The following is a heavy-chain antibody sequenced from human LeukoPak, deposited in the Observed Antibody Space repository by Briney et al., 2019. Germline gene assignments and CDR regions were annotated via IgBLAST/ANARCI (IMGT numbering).Heavy chain of an antibody. J-gene: IGHJ4*02. CDR2: XISSSSYI. D-gene: IGHD2-15*01. V-gene: IGHV3-21*01. CDR3: ARDYCSGGSCYSGGFDY. Sequence: XISSSSYIYYADSVKVRFTISRDNAKNSLYLQMNSLRAEDTAVYYCARDYCSGGSCYSGGFDYWGQGTLVTVSS.